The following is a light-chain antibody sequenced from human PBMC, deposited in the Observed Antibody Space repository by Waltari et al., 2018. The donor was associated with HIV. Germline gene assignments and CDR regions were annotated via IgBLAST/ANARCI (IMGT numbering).Light chain of an antibody. J-gene: IGLJ2*01. V-gene: IGLV1-40*01. CDR3: QSFDSSLTTSGVI. CDR2: ANI. Sequence: QSVLTQPPSVSGAPGQRVTISCTGSSPNLGAGSDVQWYPQLPGTAPKLLIYANINRPSGVPDRFSGSKSGSSASLAITGLQAEDEAHYYCQSFDSSLTTSGVIFGGGTKLTVL. CDR1: SPNLGAGSD.